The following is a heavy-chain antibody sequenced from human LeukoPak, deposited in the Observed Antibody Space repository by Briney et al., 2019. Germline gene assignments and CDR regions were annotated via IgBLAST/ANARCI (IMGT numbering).Heavy chain of an antibody. CDR1: GGTFSSYA. D-gene: IGHD3-10*01. Sequence: ASVKVSCKASGGTFSSYAISWVRQAPGQGLEWMGRIIPILSIANYAQKFQGRVTITADKSTSTAYMELSSLRSEDTAVYYCARDRRGRDGSGDYWGQGTLVTVSS. CDR3: ARDRRGRDGSGDY. CDR2: IIPILSIA. J-gene: IGHJ4*02. V-gene: IGHV1-69*04.